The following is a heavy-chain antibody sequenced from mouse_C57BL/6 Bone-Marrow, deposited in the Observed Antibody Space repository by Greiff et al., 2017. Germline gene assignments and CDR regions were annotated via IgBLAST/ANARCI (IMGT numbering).Heavy chain of an antibody. V-gene: IGHV1-78*01. CDR3: ARLNYGSSYAMDY. CDR2: IYPRDGST. Sequence: VQLQQSDAELVKPGASVKISCKVSGYTFTDHTIHWMKQRPEQGLEWIGYIYPRDGSTKYNEKFKGKATLTADKSSSTAYMQLNSLTSADSAVYFCARLNYGSSYAMDYWGQGTSVTVSS. D-gene: IGHD1-1*01. J-gene: IGHJ4*01. CDR1: GYTFTDHT.